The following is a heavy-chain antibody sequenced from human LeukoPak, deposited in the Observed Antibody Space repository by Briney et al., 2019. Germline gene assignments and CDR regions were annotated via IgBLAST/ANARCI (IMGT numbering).Heavy chain of an antibody. CDR1: GGTFSSYA. Sequence: GASVKVSCKASGGTFSSYAISRVRQAPGQGLEWMGGIIPIFGTANYAQKFQGRVTITTDESTSTAYMELSSLRSEDTAVYYCARVVVPAAILGSSYYYYYMDVWGKGTTVTVSS. CDR2: IIPIFGTA. D-gene: IGHD2-2*02. CDR3: ARVVVPAAILGSSYYYYYMDV. V-gene: IGHV1-69*05. J-gene: IGHJ6*03.